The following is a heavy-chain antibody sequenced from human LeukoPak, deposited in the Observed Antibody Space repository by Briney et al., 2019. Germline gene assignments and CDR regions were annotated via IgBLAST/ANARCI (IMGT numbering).Heavy chain of an antibody. V-gene: IGHV3-15*01. CDR3: MSDLDN. CDR1: GFTFSNAW. Sequence: GGSLRLSCAASGFTFSNAWMTWVRQAQGKGLEWVGRIKTKGEGGTVDYAAPVKGRFTISRDDSKNTLYLQMNSLKTEDTAIYYCMSDLDNWGQGTLVTVSS. J-gene: IGHJ4*02. CDR2: IKTKGEGGTV.